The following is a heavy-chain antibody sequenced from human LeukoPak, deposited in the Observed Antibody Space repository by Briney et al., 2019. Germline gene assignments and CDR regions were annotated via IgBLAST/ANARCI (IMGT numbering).Heavy chain of an antibody. CDR1: GFTFSNAW. V-gene: IGHV3-15*01. CDR3: TTDLETPHPTDYGDFPNYYYYYMDV. J-gene: IGHJ6*03. CDR2: IKSKTDGGTT. Sequence: GGSLRLSCAASGFTFSNAWMSWVRQAPGKGLEWVGRIKSKTDGGTTDYAAPVKGRFTISRDDSKNTLYLQMNSLKTEDTAVYYCTTDLETPHPTDYGDFPNYYYYYMDVWGKGTTVTISS. D-gene: IGHD4-17*01.